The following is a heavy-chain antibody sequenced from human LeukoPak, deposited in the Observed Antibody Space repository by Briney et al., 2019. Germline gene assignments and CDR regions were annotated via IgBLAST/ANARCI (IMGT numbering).Heavy chain of an antibody. D-gene: IGHD3-16*01. CDR2: IYSSGTT. V-gene: IGHV3-69-1*02. J-gene: IGHJ4*02. Sequence: GGSLRLSCAASGFIVSDSYMSWVRQAPGKGLEWVSVIYSSGTTYYADSVKGRFTISRDNAKNSLYLQMNSLRAGDTAVYYCARGLGPHYWGQGTLVTVSS. CDR1: GFIVSDSY. CDR3: ARGLGPHY.